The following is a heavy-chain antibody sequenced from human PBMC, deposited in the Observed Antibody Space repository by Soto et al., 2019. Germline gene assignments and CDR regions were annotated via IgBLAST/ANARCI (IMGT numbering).Heavy chain of an antibody. V-gene: IGHV1-8*01. D-gene: IGHD3-10*01. Sequence: ASVKVSCKASGYTFTSYDINWVRQATGQGLEWMGWMNPNSGNTGYAQKFQGRVTMTRNTSISTAYMELSSLRSEDTAVYYCARGMRITMVRGVNGGRRYYYMEVWGKGTTVTVSS. CDR1: GYTFTSYD. J-gene: IGHJ6*03. CDR3: ARGMRITMVRGVNGGRRYYYMEV. CDR2: MNPNSGNT.